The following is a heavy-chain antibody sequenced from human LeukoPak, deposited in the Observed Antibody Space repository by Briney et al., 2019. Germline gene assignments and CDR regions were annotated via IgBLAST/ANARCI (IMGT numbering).Heavy chain of an antibody. CDR1: GFTFGDYA. V-gene: IGHV3-23*01. Sequence: PGGSLRLSCTASGFTFGDYAMSWVRQAPGKGLEWVSSISGSGAGTYYADSVKGRLTISRDNSKNTLYLQMNSLRVEDTAAYYCAKDRASSAIYSFDYWGQGTLVTVSS. J-gene: IGHJ4*01. D-gene: IGHD2-21*01. CDR3: AKDRASSAIYSFDY. CDR2: ISGSGAGT.